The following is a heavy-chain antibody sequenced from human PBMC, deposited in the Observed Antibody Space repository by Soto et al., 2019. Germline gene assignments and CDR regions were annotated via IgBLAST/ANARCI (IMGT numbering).Heavy chain of an antibody. CDR3: AKDARAGGYEAYNWFDP. D-gene: IGHD5-12*01. CDR2: ISGSGGNT. Sequence: PGGSLRLSCAASGFTYSSYAMSWVRQAPGKGLEWVSGISGSGGNTYYADSVKGRFTISRDNSNNTLYLQMSSLRAEDTAVYFCAKDARAGGYEAYNWFDPWGQGTLVTVSS. J-gene: IGHJ5*02. CDR1: GFTYSSYA. V-gene: IGHV3-23*01.